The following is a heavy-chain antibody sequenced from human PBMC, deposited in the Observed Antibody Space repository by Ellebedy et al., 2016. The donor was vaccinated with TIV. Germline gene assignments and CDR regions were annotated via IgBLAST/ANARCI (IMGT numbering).Heavy chain of an antibody. D-gene: IGHD3-10*01. CDR1: GYSFTTYW. Sequence: GESLKISCTGSGYSFTTYWIGWVRQMPGKGLEWMGIIYPGDSDTRYSPSFKGQVTISADKSINTAYLQWTSLKASDTAMYFCARPRTEYSYVSDFDYWGQGTLLTVSS. CDR3: ARPRTEYSYVSDFDY. CDR2: IYPGDSDT. V-gene: IGHV5-51*01. J-gene: IGHJ4*02.